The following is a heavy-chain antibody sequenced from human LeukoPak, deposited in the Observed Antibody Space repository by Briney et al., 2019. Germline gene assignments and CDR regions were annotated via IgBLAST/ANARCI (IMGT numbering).Heavy chain of an antibody. J-gene: IGHJ4*02. CDR1: GFTFSSYS. CDR3: ARDHYDFWSGYYPDLDY. D-gene: IGHD3-3*01. V-gene: IGHV3-21*01. Sequence: GGSLRLSCAASGFTFSSYSMNWVRQAPGEGLEWVSPISSSSSYIYYADSVKGRFTISRDNAKNSLYLQMNSLRAEDTAVYYCARDHYDFWSGYYPDLDYWGQGTLVTVSS. CDR2: ISSSSSYI.